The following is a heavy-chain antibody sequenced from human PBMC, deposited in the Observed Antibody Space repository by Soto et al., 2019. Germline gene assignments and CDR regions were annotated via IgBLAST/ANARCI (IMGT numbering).Heavy chain of an antibody. D-gene: IGHD6-13*01. Sequence: EVQLVESGGGLVQPGRSLRLSCAASGFTFDDYAMHWVRQVPGKGLEWVSGINWNSCSIGYGDSLKGRFAISRDNAKNSLHLQMNSLSAEDTAFYYCVKDESINWYSGHFRHWGQGTLVTVSS. J-gene: IGHJ1*01. CDR2: INWNSCSI. CDR1: GFTFDDYA. CDR3: VKDESINWYSGHFRH. V-gene: IGHV3-9*01.